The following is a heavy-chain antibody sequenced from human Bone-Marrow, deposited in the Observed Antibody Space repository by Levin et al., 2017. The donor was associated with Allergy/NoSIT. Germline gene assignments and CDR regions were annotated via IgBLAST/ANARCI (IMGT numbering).Heavy chain of an antibody. CDR3: ARGSDTFGGFWSGYLT. Sequence: GESLKISCAASGFTFSSYSMNCVRQAPGKGLEWVSSISSSSSYIYYADSVKGRFTISRDNAKNSLYLQMNSLRVEDTAVYYCARGSDTFGGFWSGYLTWGQGTLVTVSS. D-gene: IGHD3-3*01. CDR1: GFTFSSYS. CDR2: ISSSSSYI. V-gene: IGHV3-21*01. J-gene: IGHJ4*02.